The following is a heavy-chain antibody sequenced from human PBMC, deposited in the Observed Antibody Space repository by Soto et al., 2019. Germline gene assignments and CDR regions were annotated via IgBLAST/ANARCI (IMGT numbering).Heavy chain of an antibody. CDR2: INSDGSST. V-gene: IGHV3-74*01. CDR3: ARDNYGRFDY. Sequence: GGSLRLSCAASGFTFSSYWMHWVRQAPGKGLAWVSRINSDGSSTSYADSVKGRFTISRDNAKNTLYLQMNSLRAEDTAVYYCARDNYGRFDYWGQGTLVTVSS. D-gene: IGHD4-17*01. CDR1: GFTFSSYW. J-gene: IGHJ4*02.